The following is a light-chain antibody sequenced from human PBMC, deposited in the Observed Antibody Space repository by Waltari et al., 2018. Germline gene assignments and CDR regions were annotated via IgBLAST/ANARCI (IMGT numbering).Light chain of an antibody. V-gene: IGLV2-11*01. CDR3: CSYAGDYTFA. Sequence: QSALTQPRSVSGSPGQSVTISCAGTSSDVGAYNHVSWYQQSPGTAPKLLIYAVNNRPSCVPDRFSASKSGDTAALTISGLRAEDEADYSCCSYAGDYTFAFGVGTKLTVL. CDR2: AVN. CDR1: SSDVGAYNH. J-gene: IGLJ2*01.